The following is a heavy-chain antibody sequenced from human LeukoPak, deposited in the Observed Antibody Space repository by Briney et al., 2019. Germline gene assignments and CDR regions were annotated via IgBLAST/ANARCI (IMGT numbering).Heavy chain of an antibody. J-gene: IGHJ6*03. D-gene: IGHD1-26*01. CDR1: GYTFTSNY. CDR3: ARDPGIVDYYYYMDV. Sequence: ASVKVSCKAFGYTFTSNYMHWVRQAPGQGPEWMGVISPSGGSTTYAQKFQGRVTLTRDMSTSTDYLELRSLRSDDTAVYYCARDPGIVDYYYYMDVWGKGTTVTISS. V-gene: IGHV1-46*01. CDR2: ISPSGGST.